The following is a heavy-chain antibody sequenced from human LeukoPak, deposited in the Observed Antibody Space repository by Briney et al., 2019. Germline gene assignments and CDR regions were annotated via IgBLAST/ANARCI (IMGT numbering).Heavy chain of an antibody. V-gene: IGHV4-34*01. J-gene: IGHJ4*02. CDR3: ARGSYDFWSGHQNPPLY. D-gene: IGHD3-3*01. CDR2: INHSGST. Sequence: GSLRLSCAASGFTFSTYAVNWIRQPPGKGLEWIGEINHSGSTNYNPSLKSRVTISVDTSKNQFSLKLSSVTAADTAVYYCARGSYDFWSGHQNPPLYWGQGTLVTVSS. CDR1: GFTFSTYA.